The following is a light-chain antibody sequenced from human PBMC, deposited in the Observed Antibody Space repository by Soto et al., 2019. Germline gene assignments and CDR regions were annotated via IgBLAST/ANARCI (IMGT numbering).Light chain of an antibody. CDR2: AAS. CDR3: LQSYSTPST. Sequence: DIPMTQSPSSLSASVGVRVTITCRASQSISRYLNWYQQKPGKAHHLLIYAASNLQSGVPSRFSGSGSGTDFTLTISSLQPEAFATYYCLQSYSTPSTLGQGTRLEIK. J-gene: IGKJ5*01. V-gene: IGKV1-39*01. CDR1: QSISRY.